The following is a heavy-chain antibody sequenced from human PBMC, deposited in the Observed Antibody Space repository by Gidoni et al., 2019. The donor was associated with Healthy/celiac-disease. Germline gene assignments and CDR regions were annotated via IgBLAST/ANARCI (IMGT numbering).Heavy chain of an antibody. V-gene: IGHV1-69*06. CDR1: GRTFSSYA. D-gene: IGHD6-13*01. CDR3: ARDLPGIAAAGTKQYYYYYGMDV. Sequence: QVQLVQSGAAVKKPGSSVKVSCKASGRTFSSYAISWMRQAPVQGLEWMGGISPIFGTANYAQKFQGRVTITADKSTSTAYMELSSLRSEETAVYYCARDLPGIAAAGTKQYYYYYGMDVWGQGTTVTVSS. J-gene: IGHJ6*02. CDR2: ISPIFGTA.